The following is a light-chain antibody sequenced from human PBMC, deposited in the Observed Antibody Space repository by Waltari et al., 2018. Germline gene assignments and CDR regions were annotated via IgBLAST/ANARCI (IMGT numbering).Light chain of an antibody. Sequence: SYELTQAPSVSVSPGQAASITCAGDKLGDKYVCGYQQKPGQSPVLVIYQDNKRPPGIPERFSGSNSGNTATLTISGTQAMDEADYYCQAWDSSVVFGGGTKLTVL. J-gene: IGLJ3*02. CDR1: KLGDKY. V-gene: IGLV3-1*01. CDR3: QAWDSSVV. CDR2: QDN.